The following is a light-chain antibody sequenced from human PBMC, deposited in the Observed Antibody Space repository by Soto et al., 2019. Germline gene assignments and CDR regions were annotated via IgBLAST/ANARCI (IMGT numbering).Light chain of an antibody. Sequence: EIVMTQSPATLSVSPGERATLSCRASRTVSNNLAWYQQKPGRAPRLLIYNASARATGIPARFSGSGSGTEFTLTISSLQSEDFAVYYCQQYNNWPPYTFGQGTKLKIK. CDR3: QQYNNWPPYT. J-gene: IGKJ2*01. CDR1: RTVSNN. V-gene: IGKV3-15*01. CDR2: NAS.